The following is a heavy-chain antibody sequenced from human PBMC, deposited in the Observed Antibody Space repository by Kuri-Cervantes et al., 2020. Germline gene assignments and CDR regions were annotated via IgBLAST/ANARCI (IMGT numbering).Heavy chain of an antibody. Sequence: SVKVSCKASGFTFTSSAVQWVRQARGQRLEWIGWIVVGSGNTNYAQKFQERVTITRDMSTSTAYMELSSLRSEDTAVYYCAKGDTAMAFLVDYWGQGTLVTVSS. CDR1: GFTFTSSA. CDR3: AKGDTAMAFLVDY. CDR2: IVVGSGNT. J-gene: IGHJ4*02. V-gene: IGHV1-58*01. D-gene: IGHD5-18*01.